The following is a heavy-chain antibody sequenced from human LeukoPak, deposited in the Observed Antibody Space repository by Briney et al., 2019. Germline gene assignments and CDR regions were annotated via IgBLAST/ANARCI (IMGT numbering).Heavy chain of an antibody. CDR3: TRGAVNDYGDGQFFQY. V-gene: IGHV3-49*04. Sequence: GRSLRLSCAAPGFSFSDYAISWVRQTPEKGLEWVGFIRGRAHGGRTEYAASVKGRFSISRDDYTSIAYLQMNSLEMEDTAVYYCTRGAVNDYGDGQFFQYWGQGTLVTVSS. D-gene: IGHD4-17*01. CDR2: IRGRAHGGRT. CDR1: GFSFSDYA. J-gene: IGHJ1*01.